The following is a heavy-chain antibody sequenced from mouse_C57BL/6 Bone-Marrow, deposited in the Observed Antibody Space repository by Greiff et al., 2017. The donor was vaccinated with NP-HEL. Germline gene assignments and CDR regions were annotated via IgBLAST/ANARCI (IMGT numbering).Heavy chain of an antibody. CDR1: GYAFSSYW. V-gene: IGHV1-80*01. J-gene: IGHJ2*01. Sequence: QVQLQQSGAELVKPGASVKISCKASGYAFSSYWMNWVKQRPGKGLEWIGQIYPGDGDPNSNGKFKGKATLTADKSSRPAYMQLSSLTAEDSAVDFCARRDYGSSYVDYWGQGTTLTVSS. CDR2: IYPGDGDP. CDR3: ARRDYGSSYVDY. D-gene: IGHD1-1*01.